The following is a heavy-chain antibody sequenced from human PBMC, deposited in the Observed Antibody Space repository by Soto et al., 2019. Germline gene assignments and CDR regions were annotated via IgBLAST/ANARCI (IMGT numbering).Heavy chain of an antibody. D-gene: IGHD3-16*02. CDR1: GFTFSSYS. CDR3: ARDSLGDYVWGSYRYTPPPHDY. CDR2: ISSSSSTI. Sequence: EVQLVESGGGLVQPGGSLRLSCAASGFTFSSYSMNWVRQAPGKGLEWVSYISSSSSTIYYADSVKGRFTISRDNAKNSLYRQMNSLRDEDTAVYYCARDSLGDYVWGSYRYTPPPHDYWGQGTLVTVSS. V-gene: IGHV3-48*02. J-gene: IGHJ4*02.